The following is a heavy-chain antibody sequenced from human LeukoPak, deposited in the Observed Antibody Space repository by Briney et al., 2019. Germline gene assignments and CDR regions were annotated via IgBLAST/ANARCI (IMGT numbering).Heavy chain of an antibody. J-gene: IGHJ6*03. Sequence: GGSLRLSCAASGFTFSSYAMSWVRQAPGEGLEWVSAISGSGGSTYYADSVKGRFTISRDNSKNTLYLQMNSLRAEDTAVYYCAKDTYDFLYYYYYMDAWGKGTTVTVSS. CDR1: GFTFSSYA. V-gene: IGHV3-23*01. D-gene: IGHD3-3*01. CDR3: AKDTYDFLYYYYYMDA. CDR2: ISGSGGST.